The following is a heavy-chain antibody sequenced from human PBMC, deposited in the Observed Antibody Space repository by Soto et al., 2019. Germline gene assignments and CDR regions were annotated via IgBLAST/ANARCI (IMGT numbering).Heavy chain of an antibody. CDR3: ARVLDYSNPRVWFDP. CDR2: ISSSSSYI. CDR1: GFTFSSYG. J-gene: IGHJ5*02. V-gene: IGHV3-21*01. Sequence: PGGSLRLSCAASGFTFSSYGINWVRQAPWKGLEWVSSISSSSSYIYYADSVKGRFTISRDKAKNSLYLQMNSLRAEDTAVYYCARVLDYSNPRVWFDPWGQRTLVTVCS. D-gene: IGHD4-4*01.